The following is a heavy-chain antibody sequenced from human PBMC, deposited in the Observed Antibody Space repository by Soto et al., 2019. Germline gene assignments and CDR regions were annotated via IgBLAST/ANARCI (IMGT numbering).Heavy chain of an antibody. Sequence: QVQLVQSGAEVKKPGASVKVSCKASGYTFTSYGISWVRQAPGQGLEWMGWISAYNGNTNYAQKLQGRVTMTTDTSTSTAYMALRSLRSDDTAVYYCATRRDYGDYSGAFDIWGQGTMVTVSS. V-gene: IGHV1-18*01. CDR1: GYTFTSYG. J-gene: IGHJ3*02. D-gene: IGHD4-17*01. CDR3: ATRRDYGDYSGAFDI. CDR2: ISAYNGNT.